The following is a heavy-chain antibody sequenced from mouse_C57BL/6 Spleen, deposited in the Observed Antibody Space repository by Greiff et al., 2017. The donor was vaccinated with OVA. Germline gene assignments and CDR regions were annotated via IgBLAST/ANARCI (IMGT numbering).Heavy chain of an antibody. V-gene: IGHV1-82*01. CDR3: ARALTTVVAKDYAMDY. CDR1: GYAFSSSW. CDR2: IYPGDGDT. D-gene: IGHD1-1*01. Sequence: VQLQQSGPELVKPGASVKISCKASGYAFSSSWMNWVKQRPGKGLEWIGRIYPGDGDTNYNGKFKGKATLTADKSSSTAYMQLSSLTSEDSAVYFCARALTTVVAKDYAMDYWGQGTSVTVSS. J-gene: IGHJ4*01.